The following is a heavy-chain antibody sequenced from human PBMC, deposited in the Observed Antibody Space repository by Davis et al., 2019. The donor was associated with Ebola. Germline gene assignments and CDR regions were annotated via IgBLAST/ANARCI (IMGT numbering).Heavy chain of an antibody. CDR2: INPNSGGT. V-gene: IGHV1-2*04. D-gene: IGHD5-18*01. J-gene: IGHJ6*02. CDR1: GYTFTSYD. Sequence: ASVKVSCKASGYTFTSYDINWVRQATGQGLEWMGWINPNSGGTNYAQKFQGWVTMTRDTSISTAYMELSRLRSDDTAVYYCARGIVYSYGSNYYGMDVWGQGTTVTVSS. CDR3: ARGIVYSYGSNYYGMDV.